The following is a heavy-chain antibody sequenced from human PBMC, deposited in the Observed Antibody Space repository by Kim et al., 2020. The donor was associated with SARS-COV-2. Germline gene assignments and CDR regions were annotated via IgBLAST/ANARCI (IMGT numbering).Heavy chain of an antibody. CDR3: AKSRQFYYFDY. J-gene: IGHJ4*02. D-gene: IGHD6-19*01. Sequence: GYADSVKGRFTTSRDNAKNSLYLQMNSLRAEDTALYYCAKSRQFYYFDYWGQGTLVTVSS. V-gene: IGHV3-9*01.